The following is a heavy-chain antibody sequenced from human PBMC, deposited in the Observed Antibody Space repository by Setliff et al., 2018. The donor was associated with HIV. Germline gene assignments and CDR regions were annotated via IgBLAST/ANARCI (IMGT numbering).Heavy chain of an antibody. D-gene: IGHD4-17*01. J-gene: IGHJ3*02. CDR2: INPNSGDT. Sequence: PSVKVSCKASGYTFTGYYMHWVRQAPGQGLEWMGRINPNSGDTNYAQKFQGRVTMTRDTSISTAYMELSRLRSDDTVVYFCAREFTVTPGAFDIWGQGTMVTVSS. V-gene: IGHV1-2*05. CDR1: GYTFTGYY. CDR3: AREFTVTPGAFDI.